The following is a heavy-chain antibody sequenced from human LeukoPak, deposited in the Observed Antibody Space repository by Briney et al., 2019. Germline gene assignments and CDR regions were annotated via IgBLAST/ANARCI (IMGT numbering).Heavy chain of an antibody. CDR2: INGGGDAT. Sequence: GGSLRLSCAASTFTFSGYAMTWVRQAPGKGLEWVSSINGGGDATYYAHSVKGRFTVSRDNSKNTLYLQMNSLRVEDTAVYYCTRDQRKYCSRTTCFVFDIWGQGTTVTVSS. CDR3: TRDQRKYCSRTTCFVFDI. CDR1: TFTFSGYA. D-gene: IGHD2-2*01. J-gene: IGHJ3*02. V-gene: IGHV3-23*01.